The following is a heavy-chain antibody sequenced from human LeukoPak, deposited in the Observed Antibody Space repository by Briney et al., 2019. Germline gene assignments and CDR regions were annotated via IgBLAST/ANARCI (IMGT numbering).Heavy chain of an antibody. Sequence: TSETLSLTCTVSGGSISSYYWSWIRQPPGKGLEWIGYIYYSGSTDYNPSLKSRVTISVDTSKNQFSLKLRSMTAADTAVYYCARGGSSWSRSWFDPWGQGTLATVSS. J-gene: IGHJ5*02. CDR3: ARGGSSWSRSWFDP. CDR2: IYYSGST. V-gene: IGHV4-59*01. D-gene: IGHD6-13*01. CDR1: GGSISSYY.